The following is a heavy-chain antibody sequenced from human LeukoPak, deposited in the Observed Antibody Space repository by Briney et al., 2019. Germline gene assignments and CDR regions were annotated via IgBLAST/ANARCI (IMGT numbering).Heavy chain of an antibody. D-gene: IGHD1-26*01. V-gene: IGHV3-23*01. J-gene: IGHJ6*03. CDR2: ISGSGGST. CDR1: GFTFSSYA. CDR3: ARATWDPNYYYYMDV. Sequence: GGSLRLSCAASGFTFSSYAMSWVRQAPGKGLEWVSAISGSGGSTYYADSVKGRFTISRDNAKNSLFLQMNSLRAEDTAVYFCARATWDPNYYYYMDVWGKGTTVTISS.